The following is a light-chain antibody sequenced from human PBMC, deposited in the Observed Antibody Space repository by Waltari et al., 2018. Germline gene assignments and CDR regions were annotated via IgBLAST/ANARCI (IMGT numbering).Light chain of an antibody. CDR2: SAS. CDR3: QKYDRAPFT. V-gene: IGKV1-27*01. Sequence: DIQMTQSPSFLSASVGDTVTITCRASQAISDYLAWYQQQAGKTPRLLMFSASTLQSGVPSRFSGNGSGTDFSLTISNLQPEDVATYFCQKYDRAPFTFGSGTKIDVK. CDR1: QAISDY. J-gene: IGKJ4*01.